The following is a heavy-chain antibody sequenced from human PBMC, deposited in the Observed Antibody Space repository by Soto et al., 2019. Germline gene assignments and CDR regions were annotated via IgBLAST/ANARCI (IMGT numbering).Heavy chain of an antibody. CDR3: AKDLHPDYSLDY. D-gene: IGHD5-12*01. V-gene: IGHV3-30*18. CDR2: ISYDGSNK. Sequence: GGSLRLSCAASGFTFSSYGMHWVRQAPGKGLEWVAVISYDGSNKYYADSVKGRFTISRDNSKNTLYLQMNSLRAEDTAVYYCAKDLHPDYSLDYWGQGTLVTVSS. J-gene: IGHJ4*02. CDR1: GFTFSSYG.